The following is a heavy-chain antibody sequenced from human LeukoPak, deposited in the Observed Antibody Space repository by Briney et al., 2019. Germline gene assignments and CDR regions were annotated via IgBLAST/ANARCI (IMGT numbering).Heavy chain of an antibody. CDR3: ARVGATTLDY. D-gene: IGHD1-26*01. V-gene: IGHV3-33*05. J-gene: IGHJ4*02. CDR2: ISYDGTTT. Sequence: GGSLRLSCVASGFSFSDFGMHWIRQAPGKGLEWVAVISYDGTTTNYGDSVKGRFTISRDNSKNTLYLQMNSLRADDTAVYYCARVGATTLDYWGQGTLVTVSS. CDR1: GFSFSDFG.